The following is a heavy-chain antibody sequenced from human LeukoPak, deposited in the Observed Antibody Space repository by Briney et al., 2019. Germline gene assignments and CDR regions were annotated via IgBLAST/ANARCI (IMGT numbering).Heavy chain of an antibody. CDR1: GGSISSYY. CDR3: ARDQQQLVINWFDP. J-gene: IGHJ5*02. CDR2: IYTSGST. Sequence: PSETLSLTCTVSGGSISSYYWSWIRQPAGKGLEWIGRIYTSGSTNYNPSLKSRVAMSVDTSKNQFSLKLSSVTAADTAVYYCARDQQQLVINWFDPWGQGTLVTVSS. D-gene: IGHD6-13*01. V-gene: IGHV4-4*07.